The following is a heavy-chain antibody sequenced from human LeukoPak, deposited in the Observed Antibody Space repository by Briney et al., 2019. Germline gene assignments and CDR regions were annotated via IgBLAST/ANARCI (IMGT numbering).Heavy chain of an antibody. D-gene: IGHD5-18*01. CDR2: ISSSGSAM. CDR3: ARDVGYRYAQMFFDI. J-gene: IGHJ3*02. Sequence: GGSLRLSCAASGFTFSDYYMSWIRQAPGEGLEWISYISSSGSAMYYADSVKGRFTISRDNAKNSLYLQMNSLRAEDTAMYYCARDVGYRYAQMFFDIWGQGTMVTVSS. CDR1: GFTFSDYY. V-gene: IGHV3-11*01.